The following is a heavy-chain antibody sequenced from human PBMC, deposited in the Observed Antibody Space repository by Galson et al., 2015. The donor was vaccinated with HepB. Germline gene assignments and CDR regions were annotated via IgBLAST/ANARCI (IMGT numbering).Heavy chain of an antibody. D-gene: IGHD1-26*01. CDR2: FSSGGTT. Sequence: SLRLSCAASGFIFSNYAMSWVRQAPGEGLEWVSAFSSGGTTYYADSVRGRFTISRDNSKNTLYLQMNTLRAEDTAVYYCAKDKWDSGQPFDSWGQGTLVTVSS. J-gene: IGHJ4*02. CDR1: GFIFSNYA. CDR3: AKDKWDSGQPFDS. V-gene: IGHV3-23*01.